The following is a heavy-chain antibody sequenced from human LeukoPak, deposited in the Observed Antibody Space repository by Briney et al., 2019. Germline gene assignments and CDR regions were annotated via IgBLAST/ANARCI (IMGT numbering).Heavy chain of an antibody. D-gene: IGHD6-19*01. J-gene: IGHJ6*03. CDR3: ARRGIAVATYYYYYMDV. CDR2: IYTSGST. Sequence: SETLSLTCTVSGGSISSYYWSWIRQPAGKGLEWIGRIYTSGSTNYNPSLKSRVTISVDTSKNQFSLKLSSVTAADTAVYYCARRGIAVATYYYYYMDVWGKGTTVTISS. CDR1: GGSISSYY. V-gene: IGHV4-4*07.